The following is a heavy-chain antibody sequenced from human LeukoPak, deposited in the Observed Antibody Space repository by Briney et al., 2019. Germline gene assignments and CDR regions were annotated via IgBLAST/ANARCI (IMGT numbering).Heavy chain of an antibody. CDR1: GGSLSSSSYY. CDR2: IYYSGST. J-gene: IGHJ3*02. Sequence: PSETLSLTCTVSGGSLSSSSYYWGWIRQPPGKGLEWIGSIYYSGSTYYNPSLKSRVTISVDTSKNQFSLKLSSVTAADTAVYYCARHNVVVVEAGGRGLPDAFDIWGQGTMVTVSS. CDR3: ARHNVVVVEAGGRGLPDAFDI. D-gene: IGHD2-15*01. V-gene: IGHV4-39*01.